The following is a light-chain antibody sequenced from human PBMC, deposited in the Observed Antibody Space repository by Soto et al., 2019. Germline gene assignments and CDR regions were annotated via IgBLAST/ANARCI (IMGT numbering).Light chain of an antibody. CDR3: QQYDSLPRT. CDR1: QDISNY. CDR2: DAS. J-gene: IGKJ1*01. V-gene: IGKV1-33*01. Sequence: DIKMTQSPSSLSASVGDRVTITCQASQDISNYLNWYQQKPGKAPKLLIYDASKLETGVPSTFSGSRSGTDFTFTISSLQPEDFATYYCQQYDSLPRTFGQGTKVEIK.